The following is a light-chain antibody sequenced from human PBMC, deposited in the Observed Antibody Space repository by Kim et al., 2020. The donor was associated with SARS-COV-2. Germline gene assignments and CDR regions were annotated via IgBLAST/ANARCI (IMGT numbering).Light chain of an antibody. Sequence: DIQMTQSPSSLSASVGDRVTITCRASQTISSYLNWYQQKPGKAPKLLIYAASSLQSGVPSRFSGSGSGTDFTLTISSLQPEDFATYYCPQTYSTPPHTFGQGTKLEI. CDR3: PQTYSTPPHT. J-gene: IGKJ2*01. CDR1: QTISSY. V-gene: IGKV1-39*01. CDR2: AAS.